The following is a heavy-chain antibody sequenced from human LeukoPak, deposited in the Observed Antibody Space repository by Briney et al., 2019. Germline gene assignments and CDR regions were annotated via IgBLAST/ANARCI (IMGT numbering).Heavy chain of an antibody. CDR1: EFSLSNYG. Sequence: GGSLRLSCVDSEFSLSNYGMNWVRQAPGKGLEWVSSISSDSGYIYYADSVKGRFTVSRDNGKKSLFLQMNSLRAEDTAVYYCARNILFAFDIWGQGTMVTVSS. CDR2: ISSDSGYI. V-gene: IGHV3-21*01. J-gene: IGHJ3*02. D-gene: IGHD2/OR15-2a*01. CDR3: ARNILFAFDI.